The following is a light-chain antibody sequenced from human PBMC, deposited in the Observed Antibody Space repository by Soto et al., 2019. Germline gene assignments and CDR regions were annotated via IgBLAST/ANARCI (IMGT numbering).Light chain of an antibody. J-gene: IGLJ1*01. Sequence: QSVLTQPPSVSAAPGQRVTISCSGSSSNIGGNSVSWYQQLPGTAPKLLIYDDDKRPSGIPDRFSGSKSGTSATLGITGFQTGDEADHYCGSWDSSLSANVFGTGTKGTVL. V-gene: IGLV1-51*01. CDR1: SSNIGGNS. CDR3: GSWDSSLSANV. CDR2: DDD.